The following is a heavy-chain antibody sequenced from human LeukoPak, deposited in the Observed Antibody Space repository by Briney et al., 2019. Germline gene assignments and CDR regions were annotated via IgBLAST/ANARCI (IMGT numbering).Heavy chain of an antibody. CDR1: GFTFSSYS. Sequence: PGGSLRLSCAASGFTFSSYSMNWVRQAPGKGLEWVSYITSSSSTIYYADSVKGRFTISRDNAKNSLSLQMNSLRDEDTAVYFCTRDPHALDYWGRGTLVTVSS. J-gene: IGHJ4*02. CDR3: TRDPHALDY. V-gene: IGHV3-48*02. CDR2: ITSSSSTI.